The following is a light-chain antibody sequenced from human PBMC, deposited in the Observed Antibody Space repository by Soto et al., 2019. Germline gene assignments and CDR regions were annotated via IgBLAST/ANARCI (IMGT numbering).Light chain of an antibody. CDR2: DVT. Sequence: QSALTQPASVSGSPGQSITISCTGTSSDVGGYNFVSWYQQHPGKAPKLMFYDVTNRPSGISNRFSGSKSGNTASPTISGLQAEDEAVYYCSSYTSTSTVVFGGGTKLTVL. V-gene: IGLV2-14*01. CDR3: SSYTSTSTVV. J-gene: IGLJ2*01. CDR1: SSDVGGYNF.